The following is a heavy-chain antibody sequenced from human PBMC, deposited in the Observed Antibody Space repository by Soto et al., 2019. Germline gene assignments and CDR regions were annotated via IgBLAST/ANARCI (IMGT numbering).Heavy chain of an antibody. J-gene: IGHJ4*02. Sequence: QVQLVESGGTVVQPGKSLRLSCVASGFPFSDYSMYLVRQAPGNGLQWVGSILYDGFSKYADFVKGRFTISRDNSKNTLYLQMYSLRPEDTAMYYCASLYYYSLTKYLDYWGRGTVVTVSS. CDR2: ILYDGFSK. V-gene: IGHV3-30-3*01. D-gene: IGHD3-16*01. CDR1: GFPFSDYS. CDR3: ASLYYYSLTKYLDY.